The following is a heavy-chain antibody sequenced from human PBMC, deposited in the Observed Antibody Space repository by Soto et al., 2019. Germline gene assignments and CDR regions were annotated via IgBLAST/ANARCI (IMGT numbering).Heavy chain of an antibody. V-gene: IGHV3-23*01. CDR3: ARKVLGSTSRPDWWYFEL. D-gene: IGHD2-2*01. Sequence: EVQLLESGGGLVQPGGSLRLSCVGSGFTFINYAMNWVRQTPGKGLEWVSGISGGGDRTFDADSVKGRLTNSRDNFKNTVNLQMNSLSADDTAVYYCARKVLGSTSRPDWWYFELWGRGTLVTVSS. CDR1: GFTFINYA. J-gene: IGHJ2*01. CDR2: ISGGGDRT.